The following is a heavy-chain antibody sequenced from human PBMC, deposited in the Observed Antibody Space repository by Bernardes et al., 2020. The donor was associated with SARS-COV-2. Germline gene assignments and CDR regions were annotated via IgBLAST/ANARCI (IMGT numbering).Heavy chain of an antibody. V-gene: IGHV4-30-4*01. CDR3: ARKFWGDGYNYVD. D-gene: IGHD5-12*01. CDR2: IYYSGST. Sequence: SETLSLTCTVSGGSISSGDYYWSWIRQPPGKGLEWIGYIYYSGSTYYNPSLKSRLTISVDTSKNQFSLKLSSVTAADTAVYYCARKFWGDGYNYVDWGQGTLVTVSS. CDR1: GGSISSGDYY. J-gene: IGHJ4*02.